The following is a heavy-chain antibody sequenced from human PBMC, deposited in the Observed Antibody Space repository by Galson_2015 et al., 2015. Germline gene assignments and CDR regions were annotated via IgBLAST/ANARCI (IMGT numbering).Heavy chain of an antibody. CDR3: ARGGDSDGGAYGCGIDY. CDR1: GYTFTSYD. V-gene: IGHV1-8*01. CDR2: MNPNSGNT. Sequence: SVKVSCKASGYTFTSYDINWVRQATGQGLEWMGWMNPNSGNTGYAQKFQGRVTMTRNTSIRTAYMELSSLTSEDTAVYYCARGGDSDGGAYGCGIDYWGQGTLVTV. J-gene: IGHJ4*02. D-gene: IGHD4-17*01.